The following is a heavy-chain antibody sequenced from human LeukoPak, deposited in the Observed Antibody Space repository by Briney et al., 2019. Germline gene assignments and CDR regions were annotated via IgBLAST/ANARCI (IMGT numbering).Heavy chain of an antibody. J-gene: IGHJ4*02. CDR1: GFTFTRYW. V-gene: IGHV3-7*01. CDR3: SNGIYSSSY. D-gene: IGHD6-6*01. CDR2: IKQDGSQQ. Sequence: GGSLRLSCATSGFTFTRYWMSWIRQAPGKGLEWVANIKQDGSQQYYLDSVEGRFTISRDNAKNSLYLQMNNLRAEDTAVYYCSNGIYSSSYWGRGTLVTVSS.